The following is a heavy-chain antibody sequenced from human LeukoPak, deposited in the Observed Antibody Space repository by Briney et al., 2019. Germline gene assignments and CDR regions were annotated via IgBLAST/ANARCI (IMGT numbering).Heavy chain of an antibody. J-gene: IGHJ4*02. CDR3: ARLPTFYYDSSGYHYDY. Sequence: GSLRLSCVASGFTFNNYAMSWVRQAPGGGLEWASSTAGSGISKDYADSVKGRFTISKDKSKNTLYLQMDNLRAEDTGVYFCARLPTFYYDSSGYHYDYWGQGTLVTVSS. D-gene: IGHD3-22*01. CDR1: GFTFNNYA. V-gene: IGHV3-23*01. CDR2: TAGSGISK.